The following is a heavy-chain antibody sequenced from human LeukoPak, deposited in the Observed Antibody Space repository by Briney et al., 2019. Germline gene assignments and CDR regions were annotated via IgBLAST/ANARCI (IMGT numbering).Heavy chain of an antibody. CDR1: GYSFTSYW. CDR3: AKDEAGTFNY. CDR2: ISYDGSNK. V-gene: IGHV3-30*18. D-gene: IGHD6-19*01. Sequence: GESLKISCKGSGYSFTSYWIGWVRQAPGKGLEWVAVISYDGSNKYYADSVKGRFTISRDNSKNTLYLQMNSLRAEDTAVYYCAKDEAGTFNYWGQGTLVTVSS. J-gene: IGHJ4*02.